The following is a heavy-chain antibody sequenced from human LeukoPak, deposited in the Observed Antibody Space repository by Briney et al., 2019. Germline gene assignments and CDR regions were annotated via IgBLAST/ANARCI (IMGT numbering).Heavy chain of an antibody. CDR1: GFTFSSYA. CDR3: AKDYGSGSYYTPDY. V-gene: IGHV3-23*01. CDR2: ISGSGGST. J-gene: IGHJ4*02. Sequence: PGGSLRLSCAASGFTFSSYAMSWVRQAPGKGLEWVSAISGSGGSTYYADSVKGRFTISRDNAKNSLYLQMNSLRAEDTALYYCAKDYGSGSYYTPDYWGQGTLVTVSS. D-gene: IGHD3-10*01.